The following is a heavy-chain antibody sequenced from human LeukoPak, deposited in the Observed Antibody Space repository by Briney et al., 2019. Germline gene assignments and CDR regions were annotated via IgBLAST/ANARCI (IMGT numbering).Heavy chain of an antibody. D-gene: IGHD2-15*01. CDR1: GFTFSGYW. V-gene: IGHV3-74*01. CDR3: ATSTYCSGGSCYSRTFQY. CDR2: IKSDGSTT. J-gene: IGHJ4*02. Sequence: GGSLRLSCAASGFTFSGYWMHWVRQAPGKGLVWVSRIKSDGSTTNYADSVKGRFTISRDNAKTTLYLQMNSLRGEDTAVYYCATSTYCSGGSCYSRTFQYWGQGTLVAVSS.